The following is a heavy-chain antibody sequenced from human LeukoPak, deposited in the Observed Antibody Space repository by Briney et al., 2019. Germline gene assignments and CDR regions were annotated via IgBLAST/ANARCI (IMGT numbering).Heavy chain of an antibody. Sequence: GGSLRLSCTVSGFSFGSEAMSWVRQAPGRGLELVSSISPAGGTTYYADSVKGRFTISRDNSKNTLYVQMSSLRVEDTAVYYCARDGDYYDSSGYYYDIDYWGQGTLVTVSS. CDR2: ISPAGGTT. CDR1: GFSFGSEA. CDR3: ARDGDYYDSSGYYYDIDY. D-gene: IGHD3-22*01. V-gene: IGHV3-23*01. J-gene: IGHJ4*02.